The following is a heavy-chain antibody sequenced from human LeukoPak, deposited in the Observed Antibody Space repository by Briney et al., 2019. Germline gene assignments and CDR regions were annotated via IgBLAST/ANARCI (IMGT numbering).Heavy chain of an antibody. V-gene: IGHV3-30*18. D-gene: IGHD6-13*01. CDR3: AKDHGGIAI. J-gene: IGHJ3*02. CDR1: GFTFSNYG. Sequence: PGRSLRLSCAASGFTFSNYGMHWVRQAPGKGLEWVAVISYDGSNKYYADSVKGRFTISRDNSKNTLYLQMNSLRAEDTAVYYCAKDHGGIAIWGQGTMVTVSS. CDR2: ISYDGSNK.